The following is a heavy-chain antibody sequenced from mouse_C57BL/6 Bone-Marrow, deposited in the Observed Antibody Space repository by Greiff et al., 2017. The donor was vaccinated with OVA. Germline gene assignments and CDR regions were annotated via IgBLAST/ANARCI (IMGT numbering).Heavy chain of an antibody. J-gene: IGHJ3*01. CDR2: ISGGGGNT. CDR3: AREEAWFAY. Sequence: DVKLVESGGGLVKPGGSLKLSCAASGFTFSSYTMSWVRQTPEKRLEWVATISGGGGNTYYPDSVKGRFTISSDNAKNTLYLQMSSLRSEDTALYYCAREEAWFAYWGQGTLVTVAA. CDR1: GFTFSSYT. V-gene: IGHV5-9*01.